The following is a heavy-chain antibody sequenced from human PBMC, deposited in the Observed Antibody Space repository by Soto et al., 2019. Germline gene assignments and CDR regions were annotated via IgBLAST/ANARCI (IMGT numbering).Heavy chain of an antibody. CDR2: IFYSGIT. V-gene: IGHV4-59*01. J-gene: IGHJ4*02. D-gene: IGHD6-13*01. CDR1: DGSISNSY. Sequence: SETLSLTPTVPDGSISNSYWSWIPQPPGKGLEWIGYIFYSGITNYNPSLKSRVTISVDTSNNQFSLKLSSVTAADTAVYYCARAGWSDSWYFDYWGQGSLVTVSS. CDR3: ARAGWSDSWYFDY.